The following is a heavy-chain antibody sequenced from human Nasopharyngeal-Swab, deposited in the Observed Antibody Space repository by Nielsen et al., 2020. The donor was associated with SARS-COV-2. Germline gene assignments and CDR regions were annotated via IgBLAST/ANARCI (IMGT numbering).Heavy chain of an antibody. J-gene: IGHJ6*02. Sequence: SVKVSCKASGYTFTGYYMHWVRQAPRQGLEWMGWINPNSGGTNYAQKFQGRVTMTRDTSISTAYMELSRLRSDDTAVYYCASPGGIYCSSTSCYSDYYYYYGMDVWGQGTTVTVSS. V-gene: IGHV1-2*02. CDR2: INPNSGGT. CDR1: GYTFTGYY. CDR3: ASPGGIYCSSTSCYSDYYYYYGMDV. D-gene: IGHD2-2*01.